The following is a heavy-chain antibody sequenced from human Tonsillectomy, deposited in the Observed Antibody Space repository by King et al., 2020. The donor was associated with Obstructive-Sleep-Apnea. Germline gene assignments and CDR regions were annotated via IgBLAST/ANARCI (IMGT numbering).Heavy chain of an antibody. Sequence: QLQESGPGLVKPSETLSLTCTVSGCSISSSSYYWGWIRQPPGKGLEWIGSIYYSGSTYYNPSLKSRVTISVDTSKNQFSLKLSSVTAADTAVYYCARETHYYDSSGYLSYFDYWGQGTLVTVSS. CDR2: IYYSGST. D-gene: IGHD3-22*01. J-gene: IGHJ4*02. CDR3: ARETHYYDSSGYLSYFDY. V-gene: IGHV4-39*07. CDR1: GCSISSSSYY.